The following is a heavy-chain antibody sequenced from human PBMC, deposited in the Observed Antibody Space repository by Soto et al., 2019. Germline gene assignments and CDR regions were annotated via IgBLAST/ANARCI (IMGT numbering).Heavy chain of an antibody. CDR2: IKQDGSEK. V-gene: IGHV3-7*01. CDR1: GFTFISYW. Sequence: GGSLRLSCAASGFTFISYWMSWVRQAPGKGLEWVANIKQDGSEKYYVDSVKGRFTISRDNAKNSLYLQMNSLRAEDTAVYYCARDCSLGSRYCRWFDPWGQGTLVTVSS. D-gene: IGHD2-15*01. J-gene: IGHJ5*02. CDR3: ARDCSLGSRYCRWFDP.